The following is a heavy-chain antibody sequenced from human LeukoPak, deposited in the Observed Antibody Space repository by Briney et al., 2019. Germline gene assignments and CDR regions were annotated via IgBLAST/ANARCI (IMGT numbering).Heavy chain of an antibody. V-gene: IGHV4-4*02. J-gene: IGHJ4*02. CDR3: ARGTHHRRNYFDY. CDR1: GGSISSNNW. Sequence: PSETLSLTCAVSGGSISSNNWWSWVRQPPGKGLEWIGEIYHSGSTNYNPSLKSRVTISVDRSKNQFSLKLSSVTAADTAVYYCARGTHHRRNYFDYWGQGTLVTVSS. CDR2: IYHSGST. D-gene: IGHD1-1*01.